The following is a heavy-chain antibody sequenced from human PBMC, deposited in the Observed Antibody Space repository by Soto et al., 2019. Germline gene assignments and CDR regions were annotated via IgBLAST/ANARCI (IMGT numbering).Heavy chain of an antibody. V-gene: IGHV3-21*01. CDR1: GFTFSSYS. CDR2: ISGSSSNI. J-gene: IGHJ1*01. Sequence: EVQLVESGGGLVKPGGSLRLSCAASGFTFSSYSMNWVRQAPGKGLEWVSTISGSSSNIYYAASVKGRFTISRDNDKKPLYLQMNILGAEDTVVYYCERNRGRGDFQHWGQGTLVTVSS. CDR3: ERNRGRGDFQH. D-gene: IGHD7-27*01.